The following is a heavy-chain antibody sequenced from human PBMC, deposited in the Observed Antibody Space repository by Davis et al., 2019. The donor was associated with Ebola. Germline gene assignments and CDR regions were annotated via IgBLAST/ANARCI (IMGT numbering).Heavy chain of an antibody. V-gene: IGHV1-69*06. CDR1: GDTFSKYP. CDR3: ATDPGAF. CDR2: IIPIFGSP. Sequence: SVTVSCKAYGDTFSKYPFSWVRQARGQSLEWIGGIIPIFGSPDYAQNFQGRLTITADTSTTTVYMELSSLRSEDTAVYYCATDPGAFWGQGTLVTVSS. D-gene: IGHD2-8*02. J-gene: IGHJ4*02.